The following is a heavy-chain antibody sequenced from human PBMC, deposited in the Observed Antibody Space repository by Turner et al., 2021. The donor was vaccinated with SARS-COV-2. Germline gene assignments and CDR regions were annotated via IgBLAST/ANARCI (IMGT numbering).Heavy chain of an antibody. V-gene: IGHV3-15*07. J-gene: IGHJ4*02. CDR3: TTRSGSFDY. D-gene: IGHD1-26*01. CDR1: GLTFSNDW. Sequence: EVQLVESAGGLVKRGGCLKLSCAVSGLTFSNDWMNWVRQAPGKGLEWVGRIKSKTDGGTTDYAAPVKDRFNISRDDSKNTMYLQMSSLKTEDTALYYCTTRSGSFDYWGQGTLVTVSS. CDR2: IKSKTDGGTT.